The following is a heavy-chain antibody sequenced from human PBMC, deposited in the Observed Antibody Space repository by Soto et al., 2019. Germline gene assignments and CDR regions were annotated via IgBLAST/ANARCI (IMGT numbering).Heavy chain of an antibody. J-gene: IGHJ6*02. CDR2: IYSGGST. V-gene: IGHV3-53*02. Sequence: EVQLVETGGGLIQPGGSLRLSCAASGFTVSSNYMSWVRQAPGKGLEWVSVIYSGGSTYYADSVKGRFTISRDNSKNTLYLQMNSLRAEDTAVYYCARESSSSSPGYYYDGMDVWGQGTTVTVSS. D-gene: IGHD6-6*01. CDR1: GFTVSSNY. CDR3: ARESSSSSPGYYYDGMDV.